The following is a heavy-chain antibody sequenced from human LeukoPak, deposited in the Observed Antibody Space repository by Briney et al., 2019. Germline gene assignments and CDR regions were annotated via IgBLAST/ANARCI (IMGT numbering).Heavy chain of an antibody. J-gene: IGHJ4*02. D-gene: IGHD6-19*01. CDR3: ASQSPGYSSGWYVDY. Sequence: SETLSLTCAVYGGSFSGYYWSWIRQPPGKGLEWIGEINHSGSTNYNPSLKSRVTISVDTSKNQFSLKLTSVTAADTAVYYCASQSPGYSSGWYVDYWGQGTLVTVSS. CDR1: GGSFSGYY. V-gene: IGHV4-34*01. CDR2: INHSGST.